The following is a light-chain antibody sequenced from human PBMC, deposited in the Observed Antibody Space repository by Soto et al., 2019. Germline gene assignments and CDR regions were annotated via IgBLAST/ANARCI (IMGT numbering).Light chain of an antibody. V-gene: IGLV2-14*01. CDR1: SSDVGGYIY. J-gene: IGLJ1*01. CDR3: SSYTTSSSYV. Sequence: QSVLTQPASVSGSPGQSITISCTGTSSDVGGYIYVSWYQQHPGKAPKIMIYDVTSRPSGVSYRFSGSKSGNTASLTISGLQAEDEADYYCSSYTTSSSYVFGTGTKLTVL. CDR2: DVT.